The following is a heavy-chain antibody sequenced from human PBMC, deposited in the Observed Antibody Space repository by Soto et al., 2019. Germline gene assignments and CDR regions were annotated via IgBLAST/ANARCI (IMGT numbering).Heavy chain of an antibody. CDR2: IYYTGKT. D-gene: IGHD2-2*01. CDR3: GRDLTSNANCIDP. Sequence: SETLSLTCSVSGDYIHVGGYYWTWTRQRPGKGLEWMGYIYYTGKTYYNPSLESRLTMSVDRSKNQFSLRLTSVTAADTAVYFCGRDLTSNANCIDPWGQGTLVTVSS. CDR1: GDYIHVGGYY. V-gene: IGHV4-30-4*01. J-gene: IGHJ5*02.